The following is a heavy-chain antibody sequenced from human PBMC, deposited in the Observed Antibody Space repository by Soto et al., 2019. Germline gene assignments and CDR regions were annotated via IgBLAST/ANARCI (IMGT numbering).Heavy chain of an antibody. CDR3: ARGLPTYDILTANNFDY. D-gene: IGHD3-9*01. V-gene: IGHV4-34*01. J-gene: IGHJ4*02. Sequence: SETLSLTCTVSGASLSSYCWSWVRQPPGKGLEWIGEINHSGSTNYNPSLKSRVTISVDTSKNQFSLKLSSVTAADTAVYYCARGLPTYDILTANNFDYWGQGTLVTVSS. CDR2: INHSGST. CDR1: GASLSSYC.